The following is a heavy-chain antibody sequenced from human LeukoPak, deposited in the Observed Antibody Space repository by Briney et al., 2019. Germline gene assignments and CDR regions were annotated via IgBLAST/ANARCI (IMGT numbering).Heavy chain of an antibody. Sequence: GGSLRLSCAASGFTFSSYAMTWVRQAPGKGLEWVSDINGSGGSTYYADSVKGRFTISRDNAKNTLYLQMNSLRAEDTAVYYCASALAGTRNAFDIWGQGTMVTVSS. J-gene: IGHJ3*02. CDR3: ASALAGTRNAFDI. V-gene: IGHV3-23*01. CDR2: INGSGGST. CDR1: GFTFSSYA. D-gene: IGHD6-19*01.